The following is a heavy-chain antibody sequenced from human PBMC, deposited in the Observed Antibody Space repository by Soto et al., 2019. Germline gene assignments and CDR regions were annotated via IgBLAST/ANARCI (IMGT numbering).Heavy chain of an antibody. CDR1: GYTFTSYG. J-gene: IGHJ6*02. Sequence: ASVKVSCKASGYTFTSYGISWVRQAPGQGLEWMGWISAYNGNTNYAQKLQGRVTMTTDTSTSTAYMELRSLRSDDTAVYYCARHSAGSHYYYYSGMDVWGQGTTVTVSS. CDR2: ISAYNGNT. V-gene: IGHV1-18*01. CDR3: ARHSAGSHYYYYSGMDV.